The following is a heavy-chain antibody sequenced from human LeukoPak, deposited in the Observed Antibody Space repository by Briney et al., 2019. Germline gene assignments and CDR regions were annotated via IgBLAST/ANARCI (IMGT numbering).Heavy chain of an antibody. CDR1: GGSISSYY. CDR2: IYYSGST. Sequence: SETLSLTCTVSGGSISSYYWSWIRQPPGKGLEWIGYIYYSGSTNYNPSLKSRVTISVDTSKNQFSLKLSSVTAADTAVYYCARGQYYDFWSGYSGYYYYYMDVWGKGTTVTVSS. V-gene: IGHV4-59*01. CDR3: ARGQYYDFWSGYSGYYYYYMDV. D-gene: IGHD3-3*01. J-gene: IGHJ6*03.